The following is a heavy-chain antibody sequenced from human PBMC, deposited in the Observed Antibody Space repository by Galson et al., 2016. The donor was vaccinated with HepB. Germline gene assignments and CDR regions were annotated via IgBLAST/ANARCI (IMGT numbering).Heavy chain of an antibody. CDR1: GYTFTTFA. Sequence: SVKVSCKASGYTFTTFALHWVRQAPGQRLEWMGWINAGDGHTKYSQKFQGRVTITRDTSASTAYMELSSLRSEDTAVYYCARGYYDFWSGYPADQWGQGTLVTVSS. V-gene: IGHV1-3*01. D-gene: IGHD3-3*01. CDR3: ARGYYDFWSGYPADQ. CDR2: INAGDGHT. J-gene: IGHJ5*02.